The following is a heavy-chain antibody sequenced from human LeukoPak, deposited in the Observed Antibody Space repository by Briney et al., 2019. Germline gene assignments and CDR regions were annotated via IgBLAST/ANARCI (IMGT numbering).Heavy chain of an antibody. CDR3: ARQSGTAMVTVFWFDP. CDR1: GGSISSSSYY. CDR2: IYYSGST. D-gene: IGHD5-18*01. Sequence: SETLSLTCTVSGGSISSSSYYWGWIRQPPGKGLEWIGSIYYSGSTYYNPSLESRVTISVDTSKNQFSLKLSSVTAADTAVYYCARQSGTAMVTVFWFDPWGQGTLVTVSS. V-gene: IGHV4-39*01. J-gene: IGHJ5*02.